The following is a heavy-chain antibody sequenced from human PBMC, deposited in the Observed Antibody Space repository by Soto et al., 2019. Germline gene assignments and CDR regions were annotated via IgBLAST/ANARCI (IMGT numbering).Heavy chain of an antibody. D-gene: IGHD2-15*01. CDR3: ARDAFNRVVANGGFDY. CDR1: GGSISSYY. J-gene: IGHJ4*02. CDR2: IYTSGST. Sequence: QVQLQESGPGLVKPSETLSLTCTVSGGSISSYYWSWIRQPAGKGLEWIGRIYTSGSTNYNPSLKSRVTMSVDTSKNQFSLKLSAVTAADTAVYYCARDAFNRVVANGGFDYWGQGTLVTVSS. V-gene: IGHV4-4*07.